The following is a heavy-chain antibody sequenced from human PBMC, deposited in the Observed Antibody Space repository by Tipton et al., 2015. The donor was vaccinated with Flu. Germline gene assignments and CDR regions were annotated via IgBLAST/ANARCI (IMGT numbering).Heavy chain of an antibody. V-gene: IGHV4-59*01. D-gene: IGHD3-10*01. CDR3: ARGWHYGSGNFWGTNRIFLYGVDV. CDR1: GGPISSYY. J-gene: IGHJ6*02. Sequence: TLSLTCTVSGGPISSYYWTWIRQSPGKGLEWIGDVYYSGITDYNPSLESRVSISLDKSKNQFSLNLNSVTGADTAAYFCARGWHYGSGNFWGTNRIFLYGVDVWGPGTTVTVSS. CDR2: VYYSGIT.